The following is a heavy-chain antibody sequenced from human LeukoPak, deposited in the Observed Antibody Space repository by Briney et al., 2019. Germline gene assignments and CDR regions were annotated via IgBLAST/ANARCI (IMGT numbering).Heavy chain of an antibody. Sequence: PGRSLRLSCAASGFTFSNYGMHWVRQAPGKGLEWVAIISYDGSIEYYTDSVKDRFTVSRDNAKNTVYLQMNSLRAEDTAVYHCAKYSERYSSSWGGNFDHWGQGTLVTVSS. V-gene: IGHV3-30*18. CDR1: GFTFSNYG. J-gene: IGHJ4*02. CDR2: ISYDGSIE. D-gene: IGHD6-13*01. CDR3: AKYSERYSSSWGGNFDH.